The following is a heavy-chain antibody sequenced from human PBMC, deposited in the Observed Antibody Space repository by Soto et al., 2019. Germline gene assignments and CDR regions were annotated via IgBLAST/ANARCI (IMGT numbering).Heavy chain of an antibody. D-gene: IGHD3-16*01. CDR1: GASISNFY. Sequence: KTSETLSLTCSVSGASISNFYWSWIRQSAGKGLEWIGRLYTRGTTDYNPSLKSRVTMSIGTSKNRVSLSLTSVTAADTAVYYCAKGGTYYFDSWGQGIVVTVSS. V-gene: IGHV4-4*07. J-gene: IGHJ4*02. CDR2: LYTRGTT. CDR3: AKGGTYYFDS.